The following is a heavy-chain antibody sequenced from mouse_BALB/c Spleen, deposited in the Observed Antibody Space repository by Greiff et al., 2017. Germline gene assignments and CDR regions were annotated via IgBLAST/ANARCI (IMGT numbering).Heavy chain of an antibody. CDR3: TRGGDEDYYAMDY. Sequence: VQLQQSGTVLARPGASVKMSCKASGYTFTSYWMHWVKQRPGQGLEWIGAIYPGNSDTSYNQKFKGKAKLTAVTSTSTAYMELSSLTNEDSAVYYCTRGGDEDYYAMDYWGQGTSVTVSS. J-gene: IGHJ4*01. CDR1: GYTFTSYW. V-gene: IGHV1-5*01. D-gene: IGHD2-13*01. CDR2: IYPGNSDT.